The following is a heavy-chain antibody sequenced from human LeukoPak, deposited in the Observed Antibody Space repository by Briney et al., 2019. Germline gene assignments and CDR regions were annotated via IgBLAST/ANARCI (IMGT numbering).Heavy chain of an antibody. Sequence: GRSLRLSCAASGFTFSSYAMHWVRQAPGKGLEWVAVISYDGSNKYYAGSVKGRFTISRDNSKNTLYLQMNSLRADDTAVYYCARGYSSSWLYYFDYWGQGTLVTVSS. J-gene: IGHJ4*02. CDR2: ISYDGSNK. CDR1: GFTFSSYA. CDR3: ARGYSSSWLYYFDY. V-gene: IGHV3-30*04. D-gene: IGHD6-13*01.